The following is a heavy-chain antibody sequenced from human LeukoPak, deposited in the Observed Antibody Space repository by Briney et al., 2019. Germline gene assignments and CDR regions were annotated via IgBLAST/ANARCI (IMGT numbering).Heavy chain of an antibody. Sequence: GGSLRLSCAASGFTFSPYFMNWVRQAPGKGLEWVSSISSSSSYIYYADSVKGRFTISRDNAKNSLYLQMNSLRAEDTAVYYCASGITMVRGAPGAFDYWGQGTLVTVSS. CDR1: GFTFSPYF. D-gene: IGHD3-10*01. CDR2: ISSSSSYI. CDR3: ASGITMVRGAPGAFDY. V-gene: IGHV3-21*01. J-gene: IGHJ4*02.